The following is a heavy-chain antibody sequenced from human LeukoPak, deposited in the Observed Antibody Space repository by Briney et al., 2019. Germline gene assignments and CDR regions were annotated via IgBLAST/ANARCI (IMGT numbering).Heavy chain of an antibody. CDR2: IYPGDFDT. V-gene: IGHV5-51*01. CDR1: GYRFTSYW. Sequence: GESLKISCKGSGYRFTSYWSTWVRKMPGKGLEWMGIIYPGDFDTSYRTSFQGQVTISADKSISTAYLQWSSLKASDTAMYYCASGSSSWYERAYPDYWGQGTLVTVSS. J-gene: IGHJ4*02. D-gene: IGHD6-13*01. CDR3: ASGSSSWYERAYPDY.